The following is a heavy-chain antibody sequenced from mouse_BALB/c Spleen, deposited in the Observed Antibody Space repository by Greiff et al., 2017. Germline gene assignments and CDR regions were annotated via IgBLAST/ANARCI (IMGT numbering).Heavy chain of an antibody. D-gene: IGHD2-10*01. J-gene: IGHJ4*01. CDR1: GYTFTDYN. V-gene: IGHV1S29*02. CDR3: ARSYYGNYGYYAMDY. CDR2: IYPYNGGT. Sequence: VQLQQSGPELVKPGASVKISCKASGYTFTDYNMHWVKQSHGKSLEWIGYIYPYNGGTGYNQKFKSKATLTVDNSSSTAYMELRSLTSEDSAVYYCARSYYGNYGYYAMDYWGQGTSVTVSS.